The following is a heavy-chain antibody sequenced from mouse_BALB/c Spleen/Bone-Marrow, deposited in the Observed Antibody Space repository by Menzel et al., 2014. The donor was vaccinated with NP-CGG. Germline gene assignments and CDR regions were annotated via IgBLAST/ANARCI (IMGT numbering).Heavy chain of an antibody. CDR3: ARGGDNFAWFAY. D-gene: IGHD1-3*01. J-gene: IGHJ3*01. Sequence: VQRVESGAELVTPGASVKPSCKASGYTFTTYWMHWVKQRPGHGLEWIGQVDPSDGYTNYSQMFKGKATLTVDKSSSTAYMQLSSLSSEDSAVYYCARGGDNFAWFAYWGQGTLVTVSA. CDR2: VDPSDGYT. V-gene: IGHV1-69*02. CDR1: GYTFTTYW.